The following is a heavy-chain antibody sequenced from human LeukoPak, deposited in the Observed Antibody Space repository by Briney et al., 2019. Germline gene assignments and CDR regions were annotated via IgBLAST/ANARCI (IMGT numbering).Heavy chain of an antibody. Sequence: GGSLRLSCAASGFTASSNYMSWVRQAPGKGLEWVSVIYSGGSTYYADSVKGRFTISRDNSKNTLYLQMSSLRAEGTAVYYCARPSPHYYYGMDVWGQGTTVTVSS. CDR3: ARPSPHYYYGMDV. J-gene: IGHJ6*02. CDR2: IYSGGST. V-gene: IGHV3-53*01. CDR1: GFTASSNY.